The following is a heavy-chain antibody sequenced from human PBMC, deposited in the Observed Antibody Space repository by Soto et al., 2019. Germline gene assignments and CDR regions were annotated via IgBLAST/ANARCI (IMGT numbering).Heavy chain of an antibody. V-gene: IGHV3-21*01. CDR3: ARGIAVAGTPLGFLDY. CDR2: ISSSSSYI. Sequence: PGGSLRLSCAASGFTFSSYAMNWVRQAPGKGLEWVSSISSSSSYIYYADSVKGRFTISRDNAKNSLYLQMNSLRAEDTAVYYCARGIAVAGTPLGFLDYWGQGTLVTVSS. J-gene: IGHJ4*02. D-gene: IGHD6-19*01. CDR1: GFTFSSYA.